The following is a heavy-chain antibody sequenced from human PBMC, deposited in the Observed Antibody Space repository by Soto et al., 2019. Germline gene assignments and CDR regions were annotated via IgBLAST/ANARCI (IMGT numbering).Heavy chain of an antibody. J-gene: IGHJ6*02. V-gene: IGHV4-4*07. CDR3: ARYRSNCFHPEGLDV. CDR2: IDASGNS. CDR1: GDSISSYY. D-gene: IGHD1-1*01. Sequence: PETLSLTCTVSGDSISSYYRNWIRQPAGKGLELIGRIDASGNSNYNPSLKSRVTMSVDTSKKQFSLKVTSVTAADTAVYDCARYRSNCFHPEGLDVPAQRTTVTVSS.